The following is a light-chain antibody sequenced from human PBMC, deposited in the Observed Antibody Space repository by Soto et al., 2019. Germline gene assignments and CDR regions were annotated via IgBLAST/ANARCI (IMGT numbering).Light chain of an antibody. CDR3: QQSYSTPST. V-gene: IGKV1-39*01. CDR2: TTS. Sequence: DIQMTQSPSSLSASVGDRVTITCRASQSISNSLNWYQQKPGKAPDLLIYTTSSLQSGVPSRFSGSGSGTDFALTISSLQHEDFALYYCQQSYSTPSTFGGGTNVEIK. CDR1: QSISNS. J-gene: IGKJ4*01.